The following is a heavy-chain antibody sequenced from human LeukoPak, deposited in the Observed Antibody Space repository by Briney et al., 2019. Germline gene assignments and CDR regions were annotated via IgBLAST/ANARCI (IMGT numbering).Heavy chain of an antibody. CDR3: ASWDAFDI. Sequence: ASETLSLTCAVYGGSFSGYYWSWIRQPPGKGLEGIGEINHSGSTNYNPSLKGRVTISVDTSKNQFSLKLSSVTAADTAVYYCASWDAFDIWGQGTMVTVSS. J-gene: IGHJ3*02. CDR1: GGSFSGYY. V-gene: IGHV4-34*01. CDR2: INHSGST.